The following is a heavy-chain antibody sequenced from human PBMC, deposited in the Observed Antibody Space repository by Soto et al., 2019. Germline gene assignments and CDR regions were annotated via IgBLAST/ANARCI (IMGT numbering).Heavy chain of an antibody. CDR3: VKEGFSTMTTFGWFDP. V-gene: IGHV3-23*01. D-gene: IGHD3-16*01. CDR1: GFTFSDYA. J-gene: IGHJ5*02. Sequence: EVQLLESGGGLVQPGGSLRLSCAASGFTFSDYAMSWVRQAPGKGLEWVSVISDSGGSTYYADSVKGRFTISRDSSKSTLFLQMNSLRAEDTAVYYCVKEGFSTMTTFGWFDPWGQGTLVTVSS. CDR2: ISDSGGST.